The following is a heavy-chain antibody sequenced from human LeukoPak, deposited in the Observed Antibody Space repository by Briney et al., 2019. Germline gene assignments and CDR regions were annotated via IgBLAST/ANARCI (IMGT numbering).Heavy chain of an antibody. CDR2: INHSGST. CDR1: GGSFSGYY. D-gene: IGHD6-6*01. Sequence: SETLSLTCAVYGGSFSGYYWSWIRQPPGKGLEWIGEINHSGSTNYNPSLKSRVTISVDTSKNQFSLKLSSVTAADTAVYYCARERISRRALATRRGDFDYWGQGTLVTVSS. J-gene: IGHJ4*02. V-gene: IGHV4-34*01. CDR3: ARERISRRALATRRGDFDY.